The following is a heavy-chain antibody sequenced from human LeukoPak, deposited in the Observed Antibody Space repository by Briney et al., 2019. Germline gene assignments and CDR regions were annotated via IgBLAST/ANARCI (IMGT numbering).Heavy chain of an antibody. CDR3: AKDHVWIQLWLRGGFFDY. Sequence: GGSLRLSCAASGFTFSSYGMHWVRQAPGKGLEWVAVISYDGSNKYYADSVKGRFTISRDNSKNTLYLQMNSLRAEDTAVYYCAKDHVWIQLWLRGGFFDYWGQGTLVTVSS. V-gene: IGHV3-30*18. J-gene: IGHJ4*02. CDR1: GFTFSSYG. D-gene: IGHD5-18*01. CDR2: ISYDGSNK.